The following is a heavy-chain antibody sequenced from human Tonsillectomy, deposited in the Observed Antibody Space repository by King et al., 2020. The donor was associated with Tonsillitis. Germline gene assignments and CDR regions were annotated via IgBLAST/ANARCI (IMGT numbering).Heavy chain of an antibody. Sequence: VQLVESGGGLVKPGGSLRLSCAASGFTFSDYYMSWIRQSPAKVLEWVSYISSSSSYTNYRDSVKSRFTISRDNPKKSLYLQMCSLRAEDTAVYYCVRDMGALLYFDYWGQGTLVTVSS. D-gene: IGHD3-16*01. J-gene: IGHJ4*02. V-gene: IGHV3-11*05. CDR3: VRDMGALLYFDY. CDR1: GFTFSDYY. CDR2: ISSSSSYT.